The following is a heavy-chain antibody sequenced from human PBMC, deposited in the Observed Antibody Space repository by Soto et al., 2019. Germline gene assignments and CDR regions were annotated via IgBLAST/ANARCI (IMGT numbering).Heavy chain of an antibody. D-gene: IGHD1-7*01. CDR3: ARADYSPSYPLEL. J-gene: IGHJ4*02. V-gene: IGHV1-2*02. CDR2: MNPRRGDT. CDR1: GYTFTNYY. Sequence: ASVKVSCKASGYTFTNYYMHWLRQAPGQGLEGMGWMNPRRGDTKYAQAFQDRITMTSEASLSTAYIEVTRLKHGGPGVYFCARADYSPSYPLELWGPGTLVTVSS.